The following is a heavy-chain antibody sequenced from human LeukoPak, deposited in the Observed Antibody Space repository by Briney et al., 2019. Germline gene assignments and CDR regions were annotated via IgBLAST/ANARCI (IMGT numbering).Heavy chain of an antibody. CDR1: GGTFSSYA. CDR3: ARVQRAAMAFDY. CDR2: IIPILGIA. J-gene: IGHJ4*02. V-gene: IGHV1-69*04. Sequence: SVKVSCKASGGTFSSYAISWVRQAPGQRLEWMGRIIPILGIANYAQKFQGRVTITADKSTSTAYMELSSLRSEDTAVYYCARVQRAAMAFDYWGQGTLVTASS. D-gene: IGHD5-18*01.